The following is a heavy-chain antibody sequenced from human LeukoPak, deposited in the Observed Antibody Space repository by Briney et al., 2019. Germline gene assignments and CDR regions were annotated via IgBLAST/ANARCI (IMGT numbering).Heavy chain of an antibody. Sequence: PSQTLSLTCTVSGGSISSYYWSWIRQPPGKGLEWIGYIYYSGSTNYNPSLKSRVTISVDTSKNQFSLKLSSVTAADTAVYYCASANYDFWSGYWGTLDYYFDYWGQGTLVTVSS. CDR3: ASANYDFWSGYWGTLDYYFDY. J-gene: IGHJ4*02. CDR2: IYYSGST. V-gene: IGHV4-59*01. D-gene: IGHD3-3*01. CDR1: GGSISSYY.